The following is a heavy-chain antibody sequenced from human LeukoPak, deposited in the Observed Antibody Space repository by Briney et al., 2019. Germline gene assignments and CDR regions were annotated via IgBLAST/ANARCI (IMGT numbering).Heavy chain of an antibody. CDR3: ARGLRTICANWFDP. Sequence: PSETLSLTCAVYGGSFSGYYWSWIRQPPGKGLEWIGEINHSGSTNYNPSLKSRVTISVDTSKNQFSLKLSSVTAADTAVYYCARGLRTICANWFDPWGQGTLVTVSS. J-gene: IGHJ5*02. CDR2: INHSGST. CDR1: GGSFSGYY. V-gene: IGHV4-34*01. D-gene: IGHD1-1*01.